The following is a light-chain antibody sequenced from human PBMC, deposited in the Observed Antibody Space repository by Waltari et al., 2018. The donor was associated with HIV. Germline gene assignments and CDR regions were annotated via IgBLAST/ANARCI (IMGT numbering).Light chain of an antibody. J-gene: IGKJ2*01. CDR2: GAS. V-gene: IGKV3-20*01. CDR1: QSVSGSQ. CDR3: QQYGDSPLYI. Sequence: ELVLTQSPDILSLSPGERAVLPCRASQSVSGSQLAWYQQRPGQGPRLLIYGASKRATGIPDRFSGSGSGTDYTLTISGLEPEDFAVYYCQQYGDSPLYIFGQGTNLEI.